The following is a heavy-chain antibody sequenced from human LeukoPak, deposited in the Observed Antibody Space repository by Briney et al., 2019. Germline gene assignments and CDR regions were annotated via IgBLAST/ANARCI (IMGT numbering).Heavy chain of an antibody. Sequence: GGSLRLSCAASGFTFSTYWMHWVRHAPGKGLVWVSRINSDGSTPTYADCVKGRFTTSRDNAKNTLYLQMNSLRAEDTAVYYCATSSDTAMVFDYWGQGTLVSVSS. CDR1: GFTFSTYW. CDR3: ATSSDTAMVFDY. CDR2: INSDGSTP. J-gene: IGHJ4*02. V-gene: IGHV3-74*01. D-gene: IGHD5-18*01.